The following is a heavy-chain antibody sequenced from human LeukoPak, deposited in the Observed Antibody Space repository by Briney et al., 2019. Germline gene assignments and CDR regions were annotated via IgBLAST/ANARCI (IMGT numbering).Heavy chain of an antibody. D-gene: IGHD2-2*02. CDR2: IYYSGST. V-gene: IGHV4-59*01. CDR1: GGSISSYY. J-gene: IGHJ5*02. Sequence: SETLSLTCTVSGGSISSYYWSWIRQPPGKGLEWIGYIYYSGSTNYNPSLKSRVTISVDTSKNQFSLKLSSVTAADTAVYYCARERVVPAAIRGYNWFDPWGQGTLVTVSS. CDR3: ARERVVPAAIRGYNWFDP.